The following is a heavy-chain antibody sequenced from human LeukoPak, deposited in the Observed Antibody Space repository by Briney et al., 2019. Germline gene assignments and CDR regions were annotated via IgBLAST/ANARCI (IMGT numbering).Heavy chain of an antibody. CDR1: GFTFSRYW. CDR2: ISGDGRST. J-gene: IGHJ4*02. D-gene: IGHD3-10*01. V-gene: IGHV3-74*01. CDR3: AKSKGYYGSGGPPTFAS. Sequence: PGGSLRLSCAASGFTFSRYWMYWVRQAPGKGLVWVSGISGDGRSTRYADSVKGRFTSSRDNAKNSLDLQMNSLRADDTAVYYCAKSKGYYGSGGPPTFASWGQGTLVTVSS.